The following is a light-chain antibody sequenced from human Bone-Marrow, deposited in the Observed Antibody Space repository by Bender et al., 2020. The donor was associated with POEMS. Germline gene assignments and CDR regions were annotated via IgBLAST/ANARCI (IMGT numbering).Light chain of an antibody. CDR2: SSH. J-gene: IGLJ3*02. Sequence: QSVLTQPPSASGTPGQRVTIACSGGSSNIGAHAVNWYQHLPGTAPQLLIYSSHRRPSEVPDGFSGYRSGTSAALAISGLESENEADYCCAVGDDSLNGWVFGGGAHMTVL. CDR1: SSNIGAHA. V-gene: IGLV1-44*01. CDR3: AVGDDSLNGWV.